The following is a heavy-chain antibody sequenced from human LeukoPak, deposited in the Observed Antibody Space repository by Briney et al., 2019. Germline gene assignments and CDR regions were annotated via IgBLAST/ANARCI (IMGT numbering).Heavy chain of an antibody. D-gene: IGHD2-2*01. Sequence: GGSLRLSCAASGFTFRNYAVSWIRRAPGKGLEWVSYISSSGSTIYYADSVKGRFTISRDNAKNSLYLQMNSLRAEDTAVYYCASNYAVDAFDIWGQGTMVTVSS. CDR3: ASNYAVDAFDI. CDR2: ISSSGSTI. CDR1: GFTFRNYA. V-gene: IGHV3-11*04. J-gene: IGHJ3*02.